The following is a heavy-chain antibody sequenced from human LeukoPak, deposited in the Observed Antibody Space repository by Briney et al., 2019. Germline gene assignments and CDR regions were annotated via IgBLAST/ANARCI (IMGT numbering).Heavy chain of an antibody. CDR1: GFTFSRDW. D-gene: IGHD1-26*01. V-gene: IGHV3-7*01. CDR3: VNYDTTTGQSDY. CDR2: IKQDGSEK. Sequence: GGSLRLSCVASGFTFSRDWMSWVRQAPGKGLERVAHIKQDGSEKHYVDSVKGRFTLSRDTAENSLFIQMNNLRAEDTAIYYCVNYDTTTGQSDYWGQGTLVTVSS. J-gene: IGHJ4*02.